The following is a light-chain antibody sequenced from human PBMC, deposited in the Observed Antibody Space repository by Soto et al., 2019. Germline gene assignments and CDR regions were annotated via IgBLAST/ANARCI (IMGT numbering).Light chain of an antibody. CDR1: QSVSSSY. Sequence: EVVLTQSLGTVSLSPSERPTLSCRASQSVSSSYLAWYQQKPGQAPRLLIYGASSRATGIPDRFSGSGSGTDFTLTISRLEPEDFAVYYCQQYGSSPFTFGQGTLLEI. CDR3: QQYGSSPFT. J-gene: IGKJ5*01. V-gene: IGKV3-20*01. CDR2: GAS.